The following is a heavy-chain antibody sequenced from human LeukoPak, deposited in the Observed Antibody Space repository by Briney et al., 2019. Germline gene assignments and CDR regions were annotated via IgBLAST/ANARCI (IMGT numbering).Heavy chain of an antibody. V-gene: IGHV3-7*01. CDR1: GFTFSSYW. J-gene: IGHJ4*02. CDR2: IKQDGSEK. CDR3: ARVRDDFWSTYFDY. D-gene: IGHD3-3*01. Sequence: GGSLRLSCAASGFTFSSYWMSWVRQAPGKGLEWVANIKQDGSEKYYVDSVKGRFTISRDNAKNSLYLLMNSLRAEDTAVYYCARVRDDFWSTYFDYWGQGTLVTVSS.